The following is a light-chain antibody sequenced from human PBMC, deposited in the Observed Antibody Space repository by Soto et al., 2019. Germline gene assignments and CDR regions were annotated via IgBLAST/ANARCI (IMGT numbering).Light chain of an antibody. CDR1: SSNIGAGYH. CDR2: GDS. V-gene: IGLV1-40*01. J-gene: IGLJ1*01. Sequence: QSVLTQPPLVSGAPGQRVTISCTGSSSNIGAGYHVHWYQQLPGAAPKLLIFGDSNRPSGVPDRFSGSKSGTSASLAITGLQADDEADYYCQSSDSRLSGSDVFGTGTKLTVL. CDR3: QSSDSRLSGSDV.